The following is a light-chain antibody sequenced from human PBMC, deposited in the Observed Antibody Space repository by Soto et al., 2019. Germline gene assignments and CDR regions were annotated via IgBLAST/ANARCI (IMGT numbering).Light chain of an antibody. CDR2: EVS. Sequence: QSVPTQPASVSGPPGQSITISCTGTSSDVGGYNYVSWYQQHPGKAPKLMIYEVSNRPSGVSNRFSGSKSGNTASLTISGLQAEDEADYYCSSYTSSSTLWVFGGGTKLTV. V-gene: IGLV2-14*01. CDR3: SSYTSSSTLWV. CDR1: SSDVGGYNY. J-gene: IGLJ3*02.